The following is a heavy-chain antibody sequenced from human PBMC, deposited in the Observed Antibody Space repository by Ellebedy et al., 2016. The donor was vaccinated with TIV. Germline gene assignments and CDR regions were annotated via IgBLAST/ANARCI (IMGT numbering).Heavy chain of an antibody. V-gene: IGHV4-31*03. CDR2: IYYSGST. CDR3: ARGPTRYGSGSS. CDR1: GGSISSGGYY. J-gene: IGHJ5*02. D-gene: IGHD3-10*01. Sequence: SETLSLTCTVSGGSISSGGYYWSWIRQHPGKGLEWIGYIYYSGSTYYSPSLKSRVTISVDTSKNQFSLKLSSVTAADTAVYYCARGPTRYGSGSSWGQGTLVTVSS.